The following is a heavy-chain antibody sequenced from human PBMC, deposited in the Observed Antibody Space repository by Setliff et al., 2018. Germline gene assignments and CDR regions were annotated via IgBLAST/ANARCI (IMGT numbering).Heavy chain of an antibody. CDR3: ARLLAGTGGFFYYGVDV. CDR1: GGSFSGYY. J-gene: IGHJ6*02. CDR2: IYHSGKT. Sequence: PSETLSLTCAVYGGSFSGYYWGWIRQPPGKGLEWIGSIYHSGKTYYNPSLKSRVTLSVDTSKNQFSLKLSSVTAADTAVYYCARLLAGTGGFFYYGVDVWGQGTTVTVSS. D-gene: IGHD6-19*01. V-gene: IGHV4-38-2*01.